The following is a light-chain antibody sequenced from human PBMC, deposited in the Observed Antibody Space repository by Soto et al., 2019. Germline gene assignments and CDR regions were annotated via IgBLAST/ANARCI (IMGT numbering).Light chain of an antibody. CDR2: DVS. V-gene: IGKV1-5*01. CDR3: QQYSSFYFS. Sequence: DIRMTQSPSPLSASVGDRVTLTCRASQSISGWLAWYRQKPGKSPELLILDVSRRETGVPLRFSGSGSGTEFTLTISSLQPDDFAIYYCQQYSSFYFSFGQGTRL. CDR1: QSISGW. J-gene: IGKJ2*01.